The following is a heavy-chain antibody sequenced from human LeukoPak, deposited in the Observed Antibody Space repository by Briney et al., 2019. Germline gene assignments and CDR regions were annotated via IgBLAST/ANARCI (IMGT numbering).Heavy chain of an antibody. D-gene: IGHD3-22*01. CDR2: IKQDGSEK. V-gene: IGHV3-7*04. J-gene: IGHJ4*02. Sequence: GGSLRLSCAASGFTFSSYWMNCVRQAPGKGLEWLANIKQDGSEKYYVDSVKGRFTISRDNARNSLYLQMNSLRAEDTAVYFCARGVVTRGCRYFDYWGQGTLVTVSS. CDR1: GFTFSSYW. CDR3: ARGVVTRGCRYFDY.